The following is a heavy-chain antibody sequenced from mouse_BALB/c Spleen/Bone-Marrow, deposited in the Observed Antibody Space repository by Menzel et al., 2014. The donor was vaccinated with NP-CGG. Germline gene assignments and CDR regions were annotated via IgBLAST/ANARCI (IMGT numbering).Heavy chain of an antibody. D-gene: IGHD1-1*01. J-gene: IGHJ1*01. Sequence: EVQGVESGGGLVQPGGSLRLSCANSGFTFTDYYMSWVRQPPGEALERLGFIRNKANGYTTEYSASVKGRFTISRDNSQSILYIQMNTLKAEDSATNYCPRDNYYGIYWYFDVWGAGTTVTVSS. CDR1: GFTFTDYY. V-gene: IGHV7-3*02. CDR2: IRNKANGYTT. CDR3: PRDNYYGIYWYFDV.